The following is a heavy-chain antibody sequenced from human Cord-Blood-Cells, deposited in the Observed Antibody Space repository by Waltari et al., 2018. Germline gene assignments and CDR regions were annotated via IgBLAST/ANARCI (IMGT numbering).Heavy chain of an antibody. D-gene: IGHD6-13*01. CDR2: IIPILGIA. V-gene: IGHV1-69*08. J-gene: IGHJ4*02. CDR1: GGTFSSYT. CDR3: AREDSSSWYYFDY. Sequence: VQLVQSGAEVKKPGSSVKVSCKASGGTFSSYTISWVRQAPGQGLEWMGRIIPILGIANYAQKFQGRVTITADKSTSTAYMELSSLRSEDTAVYYCAREDSSSWYYFDYWGQGTLVTVSS.